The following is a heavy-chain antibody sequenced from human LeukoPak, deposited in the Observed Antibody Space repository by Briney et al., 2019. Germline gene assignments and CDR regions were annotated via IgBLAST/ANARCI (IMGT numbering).Heavy chain of an antibody. Sequence: ASVKVSCKASGYTFTIYDINWVRQATGQGLEWMGWMNPNSGNTGYAQKFQGRVTMTRNTSISTAYMELSSLRSEDTAVYYCARVNYDSSGYYSGLSDYWGQGTLVTVSS. D-gene: IGHD3-22*01. J-gene: IGHJ4*02. CDR1: GYTFTIYD. CDR2: MNPNSGNT. CDR3: ARVNYDSSGYYSGLSDY. V-gene: IGHV1-8*01.